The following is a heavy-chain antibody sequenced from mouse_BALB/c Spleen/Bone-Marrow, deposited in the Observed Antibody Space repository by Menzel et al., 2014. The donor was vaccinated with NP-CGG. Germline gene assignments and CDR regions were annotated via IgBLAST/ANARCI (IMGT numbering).Heavy chain of an antibody. CDR3: ARDGNYAMDY. CDR2: IYYSGTI. CDR1: GISITTGSYR. Sequence: EVKLEESGPGLVKPSQTVSLTCTVTGISITTGSYRWSWIRRFPGNKLEWIGYIYYSGTITYNPSLTSRTTITRDTSKNQFFLEMNSLTAEDTATYYCARDGNYAMDYWGQGTSVTVSS. J-gene: IGHJ4*01. V-gene: IGHV3-5*02. D-gene: IGHD1-1*02.